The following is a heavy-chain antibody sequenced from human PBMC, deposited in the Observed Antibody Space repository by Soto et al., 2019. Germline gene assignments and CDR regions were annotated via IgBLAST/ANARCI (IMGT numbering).Heavy chain of an antibody. V-gene: IGHV5-51*01. CDR2: IFPGDSDT. J-gene: IGHJ6*02. CDR3: ARQTGMDV. D-gene: IGHD1-1*01. Sequence: GESLNISCKTSGYNFAGYWIGWVRQMPGKGLEWLGIIFPGDSDTKYSPSFQGQVIISADKSIRTAYLQWSSLKPSDTAIYYCARQTGMDVWGQGTTVTVSS. CDR1: GYNFAGYW.